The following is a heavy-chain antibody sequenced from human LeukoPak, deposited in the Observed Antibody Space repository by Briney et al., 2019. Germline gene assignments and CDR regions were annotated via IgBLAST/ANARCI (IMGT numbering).Heavy chain of an antibody. Sequence: PSETLSLTCAVSGYSISSGYYWGWIRQPPEEGLEWIGSIYHNGSTYYNPSLKSRVTISVDTSKNQFSLKLSSVTAADTAVSYCAREYSSSSRAFDIWGQGTMVTVSS. CDR1: GYSISSGYY. J-gene: IGHJ3*02. CDR2: IYHNGST. CDR3: AREYSSSSRAFDI. D-gene: IGHD6-6*01. V-gene: IGHV4-38-2*02.